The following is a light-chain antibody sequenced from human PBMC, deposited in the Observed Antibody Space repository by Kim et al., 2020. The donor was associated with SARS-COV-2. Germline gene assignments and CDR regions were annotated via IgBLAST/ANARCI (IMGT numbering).Light chain of an antibody. CDR3: QVWDSTTTV. Sequence: VPPGQTARITFSGERLADNYVCWYQQRPGQSPVVVIYQDTNRPSGFPERFSGSNSENTATLPISGTQPIDEADYYCQVWDSTTTVFGGGTQLTVL. CDR2: QDT. CDR1: RLADNY. J-gene: IGLJ2*01. V-gene: IGLV3-1*01.